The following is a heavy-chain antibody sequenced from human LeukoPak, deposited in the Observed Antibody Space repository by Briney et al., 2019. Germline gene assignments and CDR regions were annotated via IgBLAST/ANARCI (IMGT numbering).Heavy chain of an antibody. J-gene: IGHJ3*02. CDR3: AKILGWFGQYDAFDI. D-gene: IGHD3-10*01. V-gene: IGHV3-66*01. Sequence: GGSLRLSCAASGFTVGNNHMNWVRQAPGKGLEWVSLIYSGGNTQYADSVKGRFIIFRDSSKNTLYLQMNSLRAEDTAVYYCAKILGWFGQYDAFDIWGQGTMVTVSS. CDR2: IYSGGNT. CDR1: GFTVGNNH.